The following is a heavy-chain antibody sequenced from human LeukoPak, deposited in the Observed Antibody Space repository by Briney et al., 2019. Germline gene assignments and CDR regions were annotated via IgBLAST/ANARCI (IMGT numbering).Heavy chain of an antibody. D-gene: IGHD3-3*01. Sequence: GGSLRLSCAASGFTVSSNYMSWVRQAPGKGLEWVSVIYSGGSTYYADSVKGRFTISRDNSKNTLYLQMNSLRAEDTAVYYCARVTPPHDFWSGYLGAFDIWGQGTMVTVSS. CDR3: ARVTPPHDFWSGYLGAFDI. J-gene: IGHJ3*02. CDR2: IYSGGST. CDR1: GFTVSSNY. V-gene: IGHV3-53*01.